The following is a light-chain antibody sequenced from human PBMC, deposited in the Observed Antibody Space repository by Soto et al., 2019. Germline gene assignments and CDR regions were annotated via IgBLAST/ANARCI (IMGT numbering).Light chain of an antibody. J-gene: IGKJ3*01. CDR3: QQFDNRSGT. V-gene: IGKV1-33*01. CDR2: DAS. Sequence: DIQMTQSPSSLSASVGDRVTITCQASQDISNYLHWYQQKPGKAPKSLIYDASNLETGVPSRFSGSGSGTDFTFTIGNLQPEDIATYYCQQFDNRSGTFGPGTKVDIK. CDR1: QDISNY.